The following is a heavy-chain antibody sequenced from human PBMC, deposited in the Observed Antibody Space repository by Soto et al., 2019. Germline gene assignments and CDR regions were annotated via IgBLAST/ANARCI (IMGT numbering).Heavy chain of an antibody. Sequence: GGSLRLSCAASGFTFSSYGMHWVRQAPGKGLEWVAVISYDGSNKYYADSVKGRFTISRDNSKNTLYLQMNSLRAEDTAVYYCAKPNCGGSSTSCCYYYYYYGMDVWGQGTTVTVSS. V-gene: IGHV3-30*18. CDR3: AKPNCGGSSTSCCYYYYYYGMDV. CDR1: GFTFSSYG. J-gene: IGHJ6*02. D-gene: IGHD2-2*01. CDR2: ISYDGSNK.